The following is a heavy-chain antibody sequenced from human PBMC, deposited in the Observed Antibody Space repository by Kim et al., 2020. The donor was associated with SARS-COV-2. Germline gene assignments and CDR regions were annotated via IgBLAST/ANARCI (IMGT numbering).Heavy chain of an antibody. V-gene: IGHV3-23*01. Sequence: YADSVKGRFTVTRDNDKNTLYLQMDSLRADDTALYYCAKDHESSGWPTFDYWGQGILVTVSS. D-gene: IGHD3-22*01. CDR3: AKDHESSGWPTFDY. J-gene: IGHJ4*02.